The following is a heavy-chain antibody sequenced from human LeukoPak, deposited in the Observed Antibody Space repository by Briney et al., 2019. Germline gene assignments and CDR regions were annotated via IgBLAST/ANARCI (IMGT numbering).Heavy chain of an antibody. D-gene: IGHD2/OR15-2a*01. V-gene: IGHV3-49*04. CDR2: IRSRGYGGTA. CDR1: GFTFGDYA. Sequence: GGSLRLSCTASGFTFGDYALSWVRQAPGKGLEWVSFIRSRGYGGTAEYAASVKGRFTNSRDDSKSIAYLQVNSLRAEDTAVYYRTRGGATGYSTVSYIDYWGQGTLVTVSS. CDR3: TRGGATGYSTVSYIDY. J-gene: IGHJ4*02.